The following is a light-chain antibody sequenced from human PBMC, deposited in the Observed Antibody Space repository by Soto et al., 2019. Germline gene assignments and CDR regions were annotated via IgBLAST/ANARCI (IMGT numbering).Light chain of an antibody. CDR1: QSISSY. J-gene: IGKJ2*01. V-gene: IGKV1-39*01. Sequence: DIQMTQSPSSLSASVGDRVTITCRASQSISSYLNWYQQKPGKAPKLLIYAASSLQSGVQSRFSCSGSGTDCALNISSLQPEDFATYYCQHSYSTPYTFGQGTKLEIK. CDR3: QHSYSTPYT. CDR2: AAS.